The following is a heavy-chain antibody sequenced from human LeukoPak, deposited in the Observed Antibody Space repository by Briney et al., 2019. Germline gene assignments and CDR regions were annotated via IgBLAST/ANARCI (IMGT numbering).Heavy chain of an antibody. CDR2: ISYDGSNK. J-gene: IGHJ6*02. V-gene: IGHV3-30-3*01. Sequence: GGSLRLSCAASGFTFSSYAMHWVRQAPGKGLEWVAVISYDGSNKYYADSVKGRFTISRDNSKNTLYLQMNSLRAEDTAVYYCARTLTVTTFRLVYYYGMDVWGQGTTVTVSS. D-gene: IGHD4-11*01. CDR3: ARTLTVTTFRLVYYYGMDV. CDR1: GFTFSSYA.